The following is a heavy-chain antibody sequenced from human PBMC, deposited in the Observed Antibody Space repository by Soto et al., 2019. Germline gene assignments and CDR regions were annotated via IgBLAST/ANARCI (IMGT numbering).Heavy chain of an antibody. J-gene: IGHJ5*02. CDR2: VSGYNGNA. V-gene: IGHV1-18*04. Sequence: QIQLVQSGPELMKPGASVRVSCKASGYPFTTYDITWVRQAPGQGLEWMGWVSGYNGNAKYAQRLQGRVTMTRETSTSTAYRELRSLTSDDTAIYYCARDSTARLAWFDPWGQGSLVIVSS. CDR1: GYPFTTYD. CDR3: ARDSTARLAWFDP. D-gene: IGHD6-6*01.